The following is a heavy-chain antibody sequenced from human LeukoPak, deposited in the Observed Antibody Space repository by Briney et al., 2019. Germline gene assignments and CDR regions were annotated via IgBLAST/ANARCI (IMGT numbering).Heavy chain of an antibody. CDR1: GGTFSSYA. CDR2: IIPIFGTA. V-gene: IGHV1-69*06. D-gene: IGHD3-22*01. CDR3: ARDRWENSSGYYYSGNWFDP. J-gene: IGHJ5*02. Sequence: SVKVSCKASGGTFSSYAISWVRQAPGQGLEWMGGIIPIFGTANYAQKFQGRVTITADKSTSTAYMELSSLRSEDTAVYYCARDRWENSSGYYYSGNWFDPWGQGTLVTVSS.